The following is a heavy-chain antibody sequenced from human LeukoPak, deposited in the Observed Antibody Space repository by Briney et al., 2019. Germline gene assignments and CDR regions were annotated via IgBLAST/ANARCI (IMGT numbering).Heavy chain of an antibody. CDR3: ARDYSSGWYDFAYYYYGMDV. Sequence: ASVKVSCKASGYTFTSYAMHWVRQAPGQRLEWMGWINAGNGNTKYPQKFQGRVTITRDTSASTAYMELSSLRSEDTAVYYCARDYSSGWYDFAYYYYGMDVWGQGTTVTVSS. D-gene: IGHD6-19*01. CDR2: INAGNGNT. V-gene: IGHV1-3*01. J-gene: IGHJ6*02. CDR1: GYTFTSYA.